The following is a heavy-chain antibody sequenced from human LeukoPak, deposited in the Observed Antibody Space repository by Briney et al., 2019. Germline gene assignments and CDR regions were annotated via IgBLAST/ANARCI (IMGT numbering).Heavy chain of an antibody. D-gene: IGHD3-9*01. Sequence: PGGSLRLSCAASGFTSSSYWMHWVRQAPGKGLEWVSRINSDGGSTTYADSVKGRFTISRDNAKNTMYLQMSSLRADDSAVYYCGRGGLTGQMAAFDYWGQGALVTVST. V-gene: IGHV3-74*01. CDR3: GRGGLTGQMAAFDY. CDR2: INSDGGST. J-gene: IGHJ4*02. CDR1: GFTSSSYW.